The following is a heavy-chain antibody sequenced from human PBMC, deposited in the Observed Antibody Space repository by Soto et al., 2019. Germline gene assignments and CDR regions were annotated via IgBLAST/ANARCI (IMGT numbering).Heavy chain of an antibody. CDR1: GFTFSSYG. CDR3: AKRKGFFA. J-gene: IGHJ4*02. V-gene: IGHV3-30*18. CDR2: ISYDGSNK. Sequence: PGGSLRLSCAASGFTFSSYGMHWVRQAPGKGLEWVAVISYDGSNKYYADSVKGRFTISRDNSKNTLYLQMNSLRAEDTAVYYCAKRKGFFAWGQGTLVTVSS. D-gene: IGHD3-10*01.